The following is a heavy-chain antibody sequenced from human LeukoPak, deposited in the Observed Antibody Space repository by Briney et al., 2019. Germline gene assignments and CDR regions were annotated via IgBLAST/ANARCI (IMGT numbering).Heavy chain of an antibody. D-gene: IGHD5-24*01. CDR1: GGSFSGYY. CDR2: INHSGST. Sequence: SETPSLTCAVYGGSFSGYYWSWIRQPPGKGLEWIGEINHSGSTNYNPSLKSRVTISVDTSKNQFSLKLSSVTAADTAVYYCARGPERWLQSPFDYWGQGTLVTVSS. CDR3: ARGPERWLQSPFDY. V-gene: IGHV4-34*01. J-gene: IGHJ4*02.